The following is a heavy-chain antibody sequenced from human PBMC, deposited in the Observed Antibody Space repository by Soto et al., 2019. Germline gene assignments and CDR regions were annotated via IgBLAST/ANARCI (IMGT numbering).Heavy chain of an antibody. D-gene: IGHD4-4*01. CDR1: GYSISSGYY. CDR2: IYHSGST. J-gene: IGHJ4*02. CDR3: AGIISTTVLFDY. Sequence: SETLSLTCTVSGYSISSGYYWGWIRQPPGKGLEWIGSIYHSGSTYYNPSLKSRVTISVDTSKNQFSLKLSSVTAADTAVYYCAGIISTTVLFDYWGQGTLVTVSS. V-gene: IGHV4-38-2*02.